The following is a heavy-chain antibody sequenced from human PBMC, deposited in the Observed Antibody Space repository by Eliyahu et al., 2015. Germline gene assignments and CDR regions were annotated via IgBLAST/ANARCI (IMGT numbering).Heavy chain of an antibody. D-gene: IGHD2-21*01. CDR2: ISWNSGSI. CDR1: GXTFXDYA. CDR3: AKGSLRVVLGYFDY. J-gene: IGHJ4*02. Sequence: EVQLVESGGGXVQPGRXLRLSCXAXGXTFXDYAMHWVRQAPGKGLEWVSGISWNSGSIGYADSVKGRFTISRDNAKNSLYLQMNSLRAEDTALYYCAKGSLRVVLGYFDYWGQGTLVTVSS. V-gene: IGHV3-9*01.